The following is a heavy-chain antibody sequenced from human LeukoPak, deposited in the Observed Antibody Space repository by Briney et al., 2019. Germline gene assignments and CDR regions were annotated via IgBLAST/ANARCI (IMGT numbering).Heavy chain of an antibody. CDR3: AKGRYTSSWYYFDY. CDR1: GFTFDDYA. V-gene: IGHV3-9*03. D-gene: IGHD6-13*01. J-gene: IGHJ4*02. CDR2: ISWNSGSM. Sequence: PGGSLRLSCAASGFTFDDYAMHWVRQAPGKGLEWVSGISWNSGSMGYADSVKGRFTISRDNAKNSLYLQMNSLRAEDMALYYWAKGRYTSSWYYFDYWGQGTLVTVSS.